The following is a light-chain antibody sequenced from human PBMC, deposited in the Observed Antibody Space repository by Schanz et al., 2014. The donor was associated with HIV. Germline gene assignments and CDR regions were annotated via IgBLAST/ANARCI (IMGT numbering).Light chain of an antibody. CDR2: KAS. Sequence: DIQMTQSLSTLSASVGDRVTITCRASQDIDIWMAWYQQRPGKAPKLLIQKASSLESGVPSRFSGSGSGTEFTLTISSLQPDDFATYYCQQYNTYATFGQGTKVEIK. CDR1: QDIDIW. CDR3: QQYNTYAT. V-gene: IGKV1-5*03. J-gene: IGKJ1*01.